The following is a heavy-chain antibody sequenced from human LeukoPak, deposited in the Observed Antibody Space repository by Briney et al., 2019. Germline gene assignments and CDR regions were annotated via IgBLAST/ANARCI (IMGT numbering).Heavy chain of an antibody. CDR2: ISSSGSTI. V-gene: IGHV3-11*01. CDR1: GGSISSYY. J-gene: IGHJ3*02. Sequence: LSLTCTVSGGSISSYYWSWIRQAPGKGLEWVSYISSSGSTIYYADSVKGRFTISRDNAKNSLYLQMNSLRAEDTAVYYCATQADYDFWSGYDIWGQGTMVTVSS. CDR3: ATQADYDFWSGYDI. D-gene: IGHD3-3*01.